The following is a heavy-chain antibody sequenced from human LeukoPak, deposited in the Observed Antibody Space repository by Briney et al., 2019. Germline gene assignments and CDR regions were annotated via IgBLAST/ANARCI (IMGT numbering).Heavy chain of an antibody. D-gene: IGHD2-15*01. J-gene: IGHJ4*02. CDR2: IYPGDSDT. V-gene: IGHV5-51*01. Sequence: GESLKISCKGSGYNFTSYWIGWVRQMPGKGLEWMGSIYPGDSDTRYSPSFQGQVTISADKSLSTAYLHWSSLKASDTATYYCARPAGYCSGGSCYTGLVDYWGQGTLVTVSS. CDR3: ARPAGYCSGGSCYTGLVDY. CDR1: GYNFTSYW.